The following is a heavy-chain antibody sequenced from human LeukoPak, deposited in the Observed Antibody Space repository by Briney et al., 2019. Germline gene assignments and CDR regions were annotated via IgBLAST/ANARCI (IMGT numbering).Heavy chain of an antibody. CDR1: GFRVSDYY. CDR2: IRDSGEA. Sequence: GGSLRLSCAVSGFRVSDYYMSWVAEAPGTGLEWVGYIRDSGEAFYADFERGRFAISRDESEHTLYLQMNSLRVEDTAVYLCARDRAANRAWVEFDPWGQGTPVIVSS. CDR3: ARDRAANRAWVEFDP. V-gene: IGHV3-66*03. D-gene: IGHD1-14*01. J-gene: IGHJ5*02.